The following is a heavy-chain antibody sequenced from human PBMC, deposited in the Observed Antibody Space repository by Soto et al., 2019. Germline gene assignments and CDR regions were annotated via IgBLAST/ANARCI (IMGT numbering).Heavy chain of an antibody. Sequence: QVQLVESGGGVVQPGWSLRLSCAASGFTFSSYAMHWVRQAPGKGLEWVAVISYDGGSKTYADSVKGRFTISRDNSKNTLSLQMNSLKGEDTAVYYCARRSPSSSTSFNDAFDFWGQATMVTVSS. J-gene: IGHJ3*01. D-gene: IGHD2-2*01. CDR2: ISYDGGSK. CDR3: ARRSPSSSTSFNDAFDF. V-gene: IGHV3-30-3*01. CDR1: GFTFSSYA.